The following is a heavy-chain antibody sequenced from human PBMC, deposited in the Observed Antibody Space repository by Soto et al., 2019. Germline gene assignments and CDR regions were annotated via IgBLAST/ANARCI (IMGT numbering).Heavy chain of an antibody. CDR2: INHSGST. Sequence: QVQLQQWGAGLLKPSETLSLTCAVYGGSFSGYYWSWIRQPPGKGLEWIGEINHSGSTNYNPSLKSRVTISVDPSKNQFSLKLSSVTAADTAVYYCARGRQDYVWGSYRYPFDYWGQGTLVTVSS. CDR3: ARGRQDYVWGSYRYPFDY. J-gene: IGHJ4*02. D-gene: IGHD3-16*02. CDR1: GGSFSGYY. V-gene: IGHV4-34*01.